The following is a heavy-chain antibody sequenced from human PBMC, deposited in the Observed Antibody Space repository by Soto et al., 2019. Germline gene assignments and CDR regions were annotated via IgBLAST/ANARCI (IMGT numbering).Heavy chain of an antibody. D-gene: IGHD1-26*01. V-gene: IGHV1-69*12. CDR2: IIPVFATT. Sequence: QVQLVQSGAEVKKPGSSVKVSCKASGGTFSTYVISWVRQAPGQGLEWMGGIIPVFATTNYAQKFQGRVTITADESTRTGYMELNSQRSEDTAVYYCARGRIAGAATDFYYYGMDVWGQGTSVTVSS. CDR3: ARGRIAGAATDFYYYGMDV. CDR1: GGTFSTYV. J-gene: IGHJ6*02.